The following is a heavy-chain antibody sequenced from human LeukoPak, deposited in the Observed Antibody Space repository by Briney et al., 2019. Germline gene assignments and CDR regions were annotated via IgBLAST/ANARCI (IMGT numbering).Heavy chain of an antibody. CDR2: IYYSGSA. Sequence: PSETLSLTCTVSGVSISSSSYYWGWIRQPPGKGLEWIGNIYYSGSAYYNPSLKSRVTRSLDMSKNQFSLKLSSVTAADTAVYYCARTPAWGSTYFDYWGQGTLVTVSS. CDR3: ARTPAWGSTYFDY. CDR1: GVSISSSSYY. V-gene: IGHV4-39*07. D-gene: IGHD7-27*01. J-gene: IGHJ4*02.